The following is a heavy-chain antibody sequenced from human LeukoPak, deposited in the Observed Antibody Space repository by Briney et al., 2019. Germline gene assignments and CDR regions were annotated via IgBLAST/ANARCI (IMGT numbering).Heavy chain of an antibody. CDR1: DGSIINNNHY. CDR2: ISYSGGT. Sequence: EASEPLSLTCTVSDGSIINNNHYWGWTRQPPGKGLEWIGSISYSGGTSYNPSLRSRVTISVDTSKNQFSLKVNSVTAADTAVYYCAREVEYYDSSGYRPHAFDIWGQGTLVTVSS. D-gene: IGHD3-22*01. V-gene: IGHV4-39*02. CDR3: AREVEYYDSSGYRPHAFDI. J-gene: IGHJ3*02.